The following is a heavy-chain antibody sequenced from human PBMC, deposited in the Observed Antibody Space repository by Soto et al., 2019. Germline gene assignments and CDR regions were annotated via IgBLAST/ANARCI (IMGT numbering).Heavy chain of an antibody. CDR1: GFTFSSYA. CDR2: ISGSGGST. Sequence: PGGSLRLSCAASGFTFSSYAMSWVRQAPGKGLEWVSAISGSGGSTYYADSVKGRFTISRDNSKNTLYLQMNSLRAEDTAVYYCAKDPFLTVYYGSGSYDSYYYGMDVWGQGTTVTVSS. V-gene: IGHV3-23*01. J-gene: IGHJ6*02. CDR3: AKDPFLTVYYGSGSYDSYYYGMDV. D-gene: IGHD3-10*01.